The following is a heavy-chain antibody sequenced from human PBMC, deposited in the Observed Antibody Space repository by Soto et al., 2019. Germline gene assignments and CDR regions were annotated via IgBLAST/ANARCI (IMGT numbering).Heavy chain of an antibody. J-gene: IGHJ3*02. CDR3: ARGHLHCSGGSCYRGKKGDAFDI. CDR1: GGSFSGYC. Sequence: PSETLSLTCAVYGGSFSGYCWSWIRQPPGKGLEWIGEINHSGSTNYNPSLKSRVTISVDTSKNQFSLKLSSVTAADTAVYYCARGHLHCSGGSCYRGKKGDAFDIWGQGTMVTVSS. D-gene: IGHD2-15*01. CDR2: INHSGST. V-gene: IGHV4-34*01.